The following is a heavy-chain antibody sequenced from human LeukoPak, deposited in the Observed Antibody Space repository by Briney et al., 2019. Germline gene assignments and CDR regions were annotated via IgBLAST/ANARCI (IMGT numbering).Heavy chain of an antibody. CDR1: GFAFSSYA. CDR2: ISGSGGRT. Sequence: GGSLRLSCAASGFAFSSYAMSWVRQAPGKGLEWVSTISGSGGRTYYADSVRGRFTIPRDNSKNRLYLQMNSLRAEDTAVYYCAKDFEGSYGYWGLGTLVTVSS. V-gene: IGHV3-23*01. D-gene: IGHD3-9*01. CDR3: AKDFEGSYGY. J-gene: IGHJ4*02.